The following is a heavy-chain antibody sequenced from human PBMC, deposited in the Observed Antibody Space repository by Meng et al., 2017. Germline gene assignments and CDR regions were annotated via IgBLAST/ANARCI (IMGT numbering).Heavy chain of an antibody. CDR1: GFTFDDYA. V-gene: IGHV3-9*01. J-gene: IGHJ6*02. CDR3: ARSEPYYYYGMDV. Sequence: SLKISCAASGFTFDDYAIHWVRQVPGKGLEWVSGISSNSGNIGYGDSVKGRFTISRDNAKNSLYLQMNSLRAEDTALYYCARSEPYYYYGMDVWGQGTTVTVSS. CDR2: ISSNSGNI.